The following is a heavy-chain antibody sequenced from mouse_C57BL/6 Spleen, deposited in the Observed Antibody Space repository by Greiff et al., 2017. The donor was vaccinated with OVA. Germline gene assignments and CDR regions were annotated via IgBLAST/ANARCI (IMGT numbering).Heavy chain of an antibody. J-gene: IGHJ4*01. V-gene: IGHV1-69*01. Sequence: QVQLQQPGAELVMPGASVKLSCKASGYTFTSYWMHWVKQRPGQGLEWIGEIDPSDSYTNYNQKFKGKSTLTVDKSSSTAYMQLSSLTSEDSAVYYCARGATVVGRGDYAMDYWGQGTSVTVSS. CDR2: IDPSDSYT. D-gene: IGHD1-1*01. CDR1: GYTFTSYW. CDR3: ARGATVVGRGDYAMDY.